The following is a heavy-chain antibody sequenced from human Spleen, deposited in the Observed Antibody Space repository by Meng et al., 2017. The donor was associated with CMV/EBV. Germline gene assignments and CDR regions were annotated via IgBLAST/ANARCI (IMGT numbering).Heavy chain of an antibody. V-gene: IGHV3-74*03. Sequence: EVQLVESGGGLVPPGGSLRLSCAVSGFTLRRYWMHWVRQAPGKGLEWVSRIDSDGRDITYADSVRGRFTISRDDAKNTLYLQMNSLRVEDTAVYYCARDHREGRGYSYGTFDYWGQGTLVTASS. D-gene: IGHD5-18*01. CDR1: GFTLRRYW. CDR2: IDSDGRDI. J-gene: IGHJ4*02. CDR3: ARDHREGRGYSYGTFDY.